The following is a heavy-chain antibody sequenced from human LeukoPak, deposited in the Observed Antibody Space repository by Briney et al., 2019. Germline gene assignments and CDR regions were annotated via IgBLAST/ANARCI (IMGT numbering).Heavy chain of an antibody. CDR3: ATARRFGELSIYGLNV. CDR1: GYSFATYW. D-gene: IGHD3-10*01. V-gene: IGHV5-10-1*01. Sequence: GESLHISWQPSGYSFATYWINWGRQMLGKGLEWMGRIDPSDSYNNYSPSFQGHVTISVDRSSTTAYLQWSSLKASDTATYYCATARRFGELSIYGLNVWGRGTTVTVSS. J-gene: IGHJ6*04. CDR2: IDPSDSYN.